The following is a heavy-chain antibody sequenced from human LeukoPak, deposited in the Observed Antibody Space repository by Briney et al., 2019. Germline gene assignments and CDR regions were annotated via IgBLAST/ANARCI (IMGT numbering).Heavy chain of an antibody. Sequence: PSETLSLTCTVSGGSISSHYWSWIRQPPGKGLEWIGYIYYSGSTNYNPSLKSRVTISVDTSKNQFSLKLSSVTAADTAVYYCARGNGGKTDWFDPWGQGTLVTVSS. V-gene: IGHV4-59*11. J-gene: IGHJ5*02. D-gene: IGHD1-1*01. CDR2: IYYSGST. CDR3: ARGNGGKTDWFDP. CDR1: GGSISSHY.